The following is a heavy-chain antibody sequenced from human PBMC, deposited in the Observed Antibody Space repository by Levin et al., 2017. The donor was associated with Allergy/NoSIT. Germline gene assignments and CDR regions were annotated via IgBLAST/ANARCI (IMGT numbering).Heavy chain of an antibody. V-gene: IGHV3-74*01. J-gene: IGHJ3*02. CDR3: AREGTTRTKWDAFDI. CDR2: INSDGSST. Sequence: GGSLRLSCAASGFTFSTYWMHWVRQAPGKGLVWVSRINSDGSSTSYADSVRGRFTISRDNAENTLYLQMNNLRAEDTAVYYCAREGTTRTKWDAFDIWGQGTMVTVSP. D-gene: IGHD1-1*01. CDR1: GFTFSTYW.